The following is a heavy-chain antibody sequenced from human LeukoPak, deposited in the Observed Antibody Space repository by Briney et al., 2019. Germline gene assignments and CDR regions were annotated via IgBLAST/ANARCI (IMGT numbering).Heavy chain of an antibody. CDR3: VRDISGYDYLDY. Sequence: GASVKVSCKASGYTFTNYGISWVRLAPGLGLEWMGWISASNGKTTYAQKLQGRVTMTTDTSTSTAYMELRSLRSDDTAIYYCVRDISGYDYLDYWGQGTLVTVPS. D-gene: IGHD5-12*01. V-gene: IGHV1-18*01. CDR2: ISASNGKT. CDR1: GYTFTNYG. J-gene: IGHJ4*02.